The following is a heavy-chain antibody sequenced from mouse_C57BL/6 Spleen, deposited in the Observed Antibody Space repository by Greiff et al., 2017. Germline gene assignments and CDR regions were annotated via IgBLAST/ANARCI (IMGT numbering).Heavy chain of an antibody. CDR1: GYTFTSYW. CDR2: IYPSDSET. Sequence: QVQLKQPGAELVRPGSSVKLSCKASGYTFTSYWMYWVKQRPGHGLEWIGNIYPSDSETHYNQKFKDKATLTVDKSSSTAYMQLSSLTSEDSAVYYGARDSFLDYWGQGTTLTGSS. CDR3: ARDSFLDY. V-gene: IGHV1-61*01. J-gene: IGHJ2*01.